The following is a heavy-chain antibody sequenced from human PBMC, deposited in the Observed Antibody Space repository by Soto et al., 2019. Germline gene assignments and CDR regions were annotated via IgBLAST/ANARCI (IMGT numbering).Heavy chain of an antibody. D-gene: IGHD1-26*01. J-gene: IGHJ4*02. CDR1: GGTFSSYA. CDR3: ARLGGGSYYAYYFDY. V-gene: IGHV1-69*01. Sequence: QVQLVQSGAEVKKPGSSVKVSCKASGGTFSSYAISWVRQAPGQGLEWMGGIIPIFGTANYAQKFQGRVTITADESTSTAYMGLSSLRAEDTAVYYCARLGGGSYYAYYFDYWGQGTLVTVSS. CDR2: IIPIFGTA.